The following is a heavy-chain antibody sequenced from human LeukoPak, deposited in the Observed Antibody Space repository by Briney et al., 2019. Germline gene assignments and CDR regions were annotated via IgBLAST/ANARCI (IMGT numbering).Heavy chain of an antibody. V-gene: IGHV4-4*07. Sequence: SETLSLTCAVSGASISSFHWTWFRQPAGRGLEWIGLIYSSGSTPYNPSLQSRVAMSVDMTKNQLSLKLTPVTAADAATYYCARKDGDYWGQGTLVTVSS. CDR1: GASISSFH. CDR2: IYSSGST. CDR3: ARKDGDY. J-gene: IGHJ4*02.